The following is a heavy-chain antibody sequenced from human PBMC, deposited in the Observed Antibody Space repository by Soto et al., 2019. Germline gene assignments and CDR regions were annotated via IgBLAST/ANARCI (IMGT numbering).Heavy chain of an antibody. CDR3: ARVGDCSGGSCYYYYYGMDV. Sequence: SETLSLTCTVSGGSISSYYWSWIRQPPGKGLEWIGYIYYSGSTNYNPSLKSRVTISVDTSKNQFSLKLSSVTAADTAVYYCARVGDCSGGSCYYYYYGMDVWGQGTTVTVSS. D-gene: IGHD2-15*01. J-gene: IGHJ6*02. CDR2: IYYSGST. V-gene: IGHV4-59*01. CDR1: GGSISSYY.